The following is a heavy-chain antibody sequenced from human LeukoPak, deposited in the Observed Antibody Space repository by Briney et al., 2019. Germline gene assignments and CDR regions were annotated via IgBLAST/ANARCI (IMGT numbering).Heavy chain of an antibody. CDR1: GYSFTSYW. CDR3: ARQGRAYCSGTTCYASFWY. J-gene: IGHJ4*02. D-gene: IGHD2-2*01. CDR2: IYPGDSDT. Sequence: GESLKISCKGSGYSFTSYWIGWVRQMPGKGLEWMGIIYPGDSDTRYSPSFQGQVTISADKSISTAYLQWSSLKASDTAMYYCARQGRAYCSGTTCYASFWYWGQGTPVTVSS. V-gene: IGHV5-51*01.